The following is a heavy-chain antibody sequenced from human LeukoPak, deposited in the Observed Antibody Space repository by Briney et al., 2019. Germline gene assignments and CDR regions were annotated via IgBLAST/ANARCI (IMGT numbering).Heavy chain of an antibody. CDR2: IYHSGAT. V-gene: IGHV4-34*01. CDR1: GGAFSGFF. Sequence: LETPSPPRLVFGGAFSGFFWAWIPPFPGKGVGWIGEIYHSGATNSNPSFLRRVAMSVDTSKNQFTLNLTSVTAADTAIYFCARARRGYVRLDQWGQGTPVTVSS. CDR3: ARARRGYVRLDQ. D-gene: IGHD5-12*01. J-gene: IGHJ4*02.